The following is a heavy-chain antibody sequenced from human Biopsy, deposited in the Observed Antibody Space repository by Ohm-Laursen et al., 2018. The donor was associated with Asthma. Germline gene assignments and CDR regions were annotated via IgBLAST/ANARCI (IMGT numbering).Heavy chain of an antibody. CDR3: ARFRSDQTGYGDYYYYGMDV. Sequence: SSVKVSCKASGDSFSNYAISWVRQAPGQGLEWMGGLIPVLGTPDHAQMFEGRVTITADESTSTAYMELSSLSSEDTAVYYCARFRSDQTGYGDYYYYGMDVWGQGTTVTVSS. D-gene: IGHD4-17*01. V-gene: IGHV1-69*01. CDR1: GDSFSNYA. CDR2: LIPVLGTP. J-gene: IGHJ6*02.